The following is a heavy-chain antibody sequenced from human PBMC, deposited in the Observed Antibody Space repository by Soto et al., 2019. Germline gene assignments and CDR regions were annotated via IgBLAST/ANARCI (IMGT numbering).Heavy chain of an antibody. J-gene: IGHJ4*02. CDR2: VLPFLDVT. Sequence: QVQLVQSGSEVKEPGSSVKISCKTSEDTFSIYTLSWVRQAPGQGLVWMGRVLPFLDVTTYSQRFQGRVTITADRXXTTAHMELSSLTFEDPAVYYCARDRKNSNFPNFDSWGPGTLVTVSS. CDR3: ARDRKNSNFPNFDS. D-gene: IGHD1-1*01. V-gene: IGHV1-69*02. CDR1: EDTFSIYT.